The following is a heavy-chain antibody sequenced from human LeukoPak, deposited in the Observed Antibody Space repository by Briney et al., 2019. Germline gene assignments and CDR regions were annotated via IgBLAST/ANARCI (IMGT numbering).Heavy chain of an antibody. V-gene: IGHV4-31*03. CDR1: GGSISSGGYY. D-gene: IGHD3-10*01. CDR2: IYYSGST. J-gene: IGHJ6*04. Sequence: SETLSLTCTVSGGSISSGGYYWSWIRQHPGKGLEWIGYIYYSGSTYYNPSLKSRVTISVDTSKNQFSLKLSSVTAADTAVYYCARDMGSGSYGEVDYGMDVWGKGTTVIVSS. CDR3: ARDMGSGSYGEVDYGMDV.